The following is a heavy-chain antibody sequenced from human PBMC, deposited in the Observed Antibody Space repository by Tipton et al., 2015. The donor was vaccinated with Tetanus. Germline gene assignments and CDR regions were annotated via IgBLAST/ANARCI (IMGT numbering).Heavy chain of an antibody. J-gene: IGHJ3*02. Sequence: LSLTCTVSGDSVSTGHFYWSWIRQPPGKGLEWIAFIHHSGLAFSKPSLKSRVSISIDTSQNQFSLRLTSVTAADTAVYFCARNVYTVTNDAFDIWGHGTLVNVSS. CDR1: GDSVSTGHFY. CDR2: IHHSGLA. V-gene: IGHV4-30-4*01. CDR3: ARNVYTVTNDAFDI. D-gene: IGHD4-11*01.